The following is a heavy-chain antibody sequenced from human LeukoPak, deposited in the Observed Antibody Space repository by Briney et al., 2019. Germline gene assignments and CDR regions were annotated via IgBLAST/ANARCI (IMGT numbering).Heavy chain of an antibody. CDR3: ARDLLRYCTGSGCTFFDL. J-gene: IGHJ4*02. Sequence: GRSLRLSCVASGFTFSDYAMHWIRQAPGKGLEWVAVISYDGTKKYDADSVKGRFTISRDNSKNTLYLQMNSLRDEDTAVYYCARDLLRYCTGSGCTFFDLWGQGALVTVAS. CDR1: GFTFSDYA. D-gene: IGHD2-8*02. CDR2: ISYDGTKK. V-gene: IGHV3-30*04.